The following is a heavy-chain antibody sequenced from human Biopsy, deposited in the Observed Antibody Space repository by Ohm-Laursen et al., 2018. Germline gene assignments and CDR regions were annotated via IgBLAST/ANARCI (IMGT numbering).Heavy chain of an antibody. CDR2: VYSSGST. J-gene: IGHJ6*02. CDR1: SGSIRGYY. D-gene: IGHD5-18*01. Sequence: TLSLTCTVSSGSIRGYYWTWITQAPGKGLEFIGYVYSSGSTNYNPSLKRRATISLDTSRNQVPLRLSSVNAADTAVYYCARGIAVVRSLDVWGQGTTVAVSS. CDR3: ARGIAVVRSLDV. V-gene: IGHV4-59*08.